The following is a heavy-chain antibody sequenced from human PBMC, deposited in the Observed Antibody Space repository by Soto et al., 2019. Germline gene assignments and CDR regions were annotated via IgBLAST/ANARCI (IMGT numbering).Heavy chain of an antibody. CDR1: GYTLTELS. CDR2: FDPEDGET. Sequence: QVQLVQSGAEVKKPGASVKVSCKVSGYTLTELSMHWVRQAPGKGLEWMGGFDPEDGETIYAQKFQGRVTRTEDTSTDTAYMELSSLRSEDTAVYYCATQSVRIAVANAFDIWGQGTMITVSS. D-gene: IGHD6-19*01. J-gene: IGHJ3*02. CDR3: ATQSVRIAVANAFDI. V-gene: IGHV1-24*01.